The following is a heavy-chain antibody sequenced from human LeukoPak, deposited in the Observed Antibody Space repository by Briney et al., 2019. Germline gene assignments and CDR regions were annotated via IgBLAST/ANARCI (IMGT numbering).Heavy chain of an antibody. CDR1: GFTFSSYW. CDR3: AKDSSGYVGYFDY. J-gene: IGHJ4*02. CDR2: IKQDGSEK. V-gene: IGHV3-7*03. Sequence: PGGSLRLSCAASGFTFSSYWMSWVRQAPGKGLGWVANIKQDGSEKYYVDSVKGRFTISRDNAKNSLYLQMNSLRAEDTALYYCAKDSSGYVGYFDYWGRGTLVTVSS. D-gene: IGHD3-22*01.